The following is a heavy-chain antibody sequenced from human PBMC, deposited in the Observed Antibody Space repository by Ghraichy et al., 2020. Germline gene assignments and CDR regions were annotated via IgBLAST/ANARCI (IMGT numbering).Heavy chain of an antibody. CDR1: GFTFRSYW. Sequence: GGSLRLSCAASGFTFRSYWMTWVRQAPGRGLEWVANIKEDGSEKYYVDSVKGRFTISRDNAKNSLYLQMNSLRAEDTGVYFCAGRSDTWLYNRFDPWGQGTLVTVSS. J-gene: IGHJ5*02. CDR2: IKEDGSEK. D-gene: IGHD1-1*01. V-gene: IGHV3-7*05. CDR3: AGRSDTWLYNRFDP.